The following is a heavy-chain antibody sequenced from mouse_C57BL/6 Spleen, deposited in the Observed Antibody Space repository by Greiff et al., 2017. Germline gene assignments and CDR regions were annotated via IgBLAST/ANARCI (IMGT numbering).Heavy chain of an antibody. Sequence: VQLQQPGAELVKPGASVKLSCKASGYTFTSYWMHWVKQRPGQGLEWIGMIHPNSGSTNYNEEFKSKATLTVDKSSSTAYMQLSSLTSEDSAVYCCSREDSNYGWFAYWGQGTLVTVSA. CDR3: SREDSNYGWFAY. V-gene: IGHV1-64*01. D-gene: IGHD2-5*01. J-gene: IGHJ3*01. CDR1: GYTFTSYW. CDR2: IHPNSGST.